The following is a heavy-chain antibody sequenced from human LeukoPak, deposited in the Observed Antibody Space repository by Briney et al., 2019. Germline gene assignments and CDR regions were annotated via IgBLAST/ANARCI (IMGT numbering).Heavy chain of an antibody. CDR2: INHSGST. CDR1: GGSFSGYY. Sequence: SETLSLTCAVYGGSFSGYYWSWIRQPPGKGLEWIGEINHSGSTNYNPSLKRRVTISVDTSKNQFSLKLSSVTAADTAVYYCARRYSPLGDKEDWFDPWGQGTLVTVSS. CDR3: ARRYSPLGDKEDWFDP. J-gene: IGHJ5*02. D-gene: IGHD6-13*01. V-gene: IGHV4-34*01.